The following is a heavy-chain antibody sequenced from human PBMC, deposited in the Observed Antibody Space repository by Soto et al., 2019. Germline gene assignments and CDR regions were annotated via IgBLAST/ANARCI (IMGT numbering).Heavy chain of an antibody. CDR3: ARGALTHIVVVTAILRNKNGFDP. J-gene: IGHJ5*02. CDR1: GGSFSGYY. Sequence: PSETLSLTCAVYGGSFSGYYWGWIRQPPGKGLEWIGEINHSGSTNYNPSLKSRVTISVDTSKNQFSLKLSSVTAADTAVYYCARGALTHIVVVTAILRNKNGFDPWGQGTLVTVSS. D-gene: IGHD2-21*02. V-gene: IGHV4-34*01. CDR2: INHSGST.